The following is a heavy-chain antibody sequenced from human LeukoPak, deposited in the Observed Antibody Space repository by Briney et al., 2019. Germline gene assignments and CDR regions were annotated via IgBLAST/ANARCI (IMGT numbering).Heavy chain of an antibody. CDR1: GGSFSGYY. Sequence: SETLSLTCAVYGGSFSGYYWSWIRQPPGKGLEWIGEINHSGSPNHNPSLKSQVTISIDTSKNQFSLKLSPVTAADTAVYYCARDLSDYYGSGSYRPIDAFDIWGQGTMVTVSS. V-gene: IGHV4-34*01. CDR2: INHSGSP. J-gene: IGHJ3*02. CDR3: ARDLSDYYGSGSYRPIDAFDI. D-gene: IGHD3-10*01.